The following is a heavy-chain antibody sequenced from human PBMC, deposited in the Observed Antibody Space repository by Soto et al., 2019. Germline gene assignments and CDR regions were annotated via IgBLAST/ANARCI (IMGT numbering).Heavy chain of an antibody. J-gene: IGHJ1*01. V-gene: IGHV3-23*01. CDR1: GFTFSSYA. CDR3: ARAHIVVVTAIPGYFHH. D-gene: IGHD2-21*02. Sequence: GGSLRLSCAASGFTFSSYAMSWVRQAPGKGLEWVSAISGSGGSTYYADSVKGRFTISRDNSKNTLYLQMNSLRAEDTAVYSCARAHIVVVTAIPGYFHHWGQGTLVTVSS. CDR2: ISGSGGST.